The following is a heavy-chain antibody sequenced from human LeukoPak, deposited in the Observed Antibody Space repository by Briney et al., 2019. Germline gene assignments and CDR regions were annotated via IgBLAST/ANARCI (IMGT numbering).Heavy chain of an antibody. D-gene: IGHD2/OR15-2a*01. V-gene: IGHV3-23*01. CDR2: ISGSGGST. Sequence: GGSLRLSCVASGFTFSTYAMNWVRQAPGKGLEWVSGISGSGGSTYYADSVKGRFTISRDNSKNTLYLQMNNLRAEDTALYYCAKGYCNPCYWGQGTLVTVSS. CDR1: GFTFSTYA. J-gene: IGHJ4*02. CDR3: AKGYCNPCY.